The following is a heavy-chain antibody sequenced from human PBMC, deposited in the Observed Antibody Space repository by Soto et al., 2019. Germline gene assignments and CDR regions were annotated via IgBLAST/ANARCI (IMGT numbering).Heavy chain of an antibody. D-gene: IGHD6-6*01. CDR2: MNPNSGNT. CDR3: ARVSLGSSSEDFQH. V-gene: IGHV1-8*01. Sequence: QVQLVQSGAEVKKPGASVKVSCKASGYSFTSYDINWVRQATGQGLEWMGWMNPNSGNTGYAQKFQGRVTMTRNTXKSTAYMELSSLRSEDTAVYYCARVSLGSSSEDFQHWGQGTLVTVSS. J-gene: IGHJ1*01. CDR1: GYSFTSYD.